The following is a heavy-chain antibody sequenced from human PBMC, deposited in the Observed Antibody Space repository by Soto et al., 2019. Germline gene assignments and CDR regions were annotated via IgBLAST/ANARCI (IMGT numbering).Heavy chain of an antibody. D-gene: IGHD6-6*01. CDR1: GGSISSSSYY. V-gene: IGHV4-39*01. CDR3: ASPGPYSSSSRGVEYFDY. CDR2: IYYSGST. J-gene: IGHJ4*02. Sequence: SETLSLTCTVSGGSISSSSYYWGWIRQPPGKGLEWIGSIYYSGSTYYNPSLKSRVTISVDTSKNQFSLKLSSVTAADTAVYYCASPGPYSSSSRGVEYFDYWGQGTLVT.